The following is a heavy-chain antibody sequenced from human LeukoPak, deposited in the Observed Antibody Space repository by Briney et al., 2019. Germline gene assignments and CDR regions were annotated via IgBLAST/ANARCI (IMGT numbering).Heavy chain of an antibody. Sequence: SGTLSLTCAVYGGSFSGYYWSWIRQPPGKGLEWIGEINHSGSTNYNPSLKSRVTISVDTSKNQFSLKVTSLTAADTAVYYCARRYDSSRSPLNDWGRGNLITVSS. D-gene: IGHD3-10*01. V-gene: IGHV4-34*01. J-gene: IGHJ4*02. CDR1: GGSFSGYY. CDR3: ARRYDSSRSPLND. CDR2: INHSGST.